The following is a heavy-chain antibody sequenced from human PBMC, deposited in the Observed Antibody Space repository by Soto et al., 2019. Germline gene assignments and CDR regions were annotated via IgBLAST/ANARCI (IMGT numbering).Heavy chain of an antibody. J-gene: IGHJ6*02. V-gene: IGHV1-69*13. CDR2: IIPIFGTA. CDR3: AFTQTCRSYYYYYGMDV. CDR1: GGTFSSYA. Sequence: SVKVSCKSSGGTFSSYAISWVRQAPGQGLEWMGGIIPIFGTANYAQKFQGRVTITAEESTRTAYMELSSLRSEDTAVYYCAFTQTCRSYYYYYGMDVWCQGNTVTVTS.